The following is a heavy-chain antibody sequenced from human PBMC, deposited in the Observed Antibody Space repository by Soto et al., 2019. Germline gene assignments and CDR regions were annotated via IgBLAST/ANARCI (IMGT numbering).Heavy chain of an antibody. CDR2: IWHDGSIQ. CDR3: ATDKSRSPFDY. V-gene: IGHV3-33*01. J-gene: IGHJ4*02. D-gene: IGHD2-2*01. CDR1: GFSLSNYG. Sequence: QVQLVESGGGVVQPGRSLRLSCAASGFSLSNYGMHWVRQSPGKGLEWVAVIWHDGSIQQYADSVKGRFTISRDNSKNTLSLQMNSLRAEDTAMYYCATDKSRSPFDYWGPGTLVTVSS.